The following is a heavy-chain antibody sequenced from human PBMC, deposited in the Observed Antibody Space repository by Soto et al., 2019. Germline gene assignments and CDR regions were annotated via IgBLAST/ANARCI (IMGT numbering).Heavy chain of an antibody. V-gene: IGHV3-30*18. Sequence: GGSLRLSCAASGFTFSSYGMHWARQAPGKGLEWVAVISYDGSNKYYADSVKGRFTISRDNSKNTLYLQMNSLRAEDTAVYYCAKDRDGTIFGVVINLYFDYWGQGTLVTVSS. J-gene: IGHJ4*02. CDR2: ISYDGSNK. D-gene: IGHD3-3*01. CDR3: AKDRDGTIFGVVINLYFDY. CDR1: GFTFSSYG.